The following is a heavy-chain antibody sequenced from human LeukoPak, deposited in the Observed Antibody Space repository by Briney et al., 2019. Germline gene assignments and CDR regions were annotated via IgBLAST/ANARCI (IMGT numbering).Heavy chain of an antibody. CDR1: GDFISGYY. D-gene: IGHD4-17*01. Sequence: SETLSLTCAVSGDFISGYYWSWIRQPPGKGLEWIGCIYFSGSTNYSPSLKSRVSISVDMYENQFSLKLNSVTAADTAVYYCARYDGDYGSFSMDVWGKGTTVTVSS. J-gene: IGHJ6*03. V-gene: IGHV4-59*13. CDR2: IYFSGST. CDR3: ARYDGDYGSFSMDV.